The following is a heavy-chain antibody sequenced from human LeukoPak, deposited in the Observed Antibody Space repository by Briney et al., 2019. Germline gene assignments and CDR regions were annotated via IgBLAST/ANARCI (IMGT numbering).Heavy chain of an antibody. Sequence: ASVKVSCKASGHTFTVYYIHWVRQASGQGLEWVGWINPNSGGTNYAQKFQGRVTMTSDASISTAYMELSRLGSDDTAVYYCARDRDFWSGTSPFHVWGQGTMVAVSS. J-gene: IGHJ3*01. CDR3: ARDRDFWSGTSPFHV. D-gene: IGHD3-3*01. V-gene: IGHV1-2*02. CDR1: GHTFTVYY. CDR2: INPNSGGT.